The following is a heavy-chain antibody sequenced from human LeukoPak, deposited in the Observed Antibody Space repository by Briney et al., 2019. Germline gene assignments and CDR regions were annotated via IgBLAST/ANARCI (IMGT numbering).Heavy chain of an antibody. Sequence: GASVKVSCKASGGTFSSYAISWVRQAPGQGLEWMGGIIPIFGTANYAQKFQVRVTITTDESTSTAYMELSSLRSEDTAVYYCARSLGGGYCSGGSCYSAVFDYWGQGTLVTVSS. V-gene: IGHV1-69*05. D-gene: IGHD2-15*01. J-gene: IGHJ4*02. CDR2: IIPIFGTA. CDR1: GGTFSSYA. CDR3: ARSLGGGYCSGGSCYSAVFDY.